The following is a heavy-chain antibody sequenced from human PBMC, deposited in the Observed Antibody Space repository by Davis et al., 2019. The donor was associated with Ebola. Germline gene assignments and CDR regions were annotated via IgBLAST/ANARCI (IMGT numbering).Heavy chain of an antibody. V-gene: IGHV3-33*01. CDR1: GFTFSSYG. J-gene: IGHJ4*02. CDR3: TTTTTHFDY. D-gene: IGHD5-12*01. Sequence: GESLKISCAASGFTFSSYGMHWVRQAPGKGLEWVAVIWYDGSNKYYADSVKGRFTISRDNSKNTLYLQMNSLRAEDTAVYYCTTTTTHFDYWGQGTLVTVSS. CDR2: IWYDGSNK.